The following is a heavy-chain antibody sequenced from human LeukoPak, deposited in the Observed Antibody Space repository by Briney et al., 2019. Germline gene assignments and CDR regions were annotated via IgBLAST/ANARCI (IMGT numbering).Heavy chain of an antibody. CDR2: TYHRSKWYN. V-gene: IGHV6-1*01. CDR3: ARSGSYNFDY. CDR1: GDSVSSNGAA. J-gene: IGHJ4*02. Sequence: SQTLSLTCAISGDSVSSNGAAWNWIRRSPSRGLEWLGRTYHRSKWYNDYALSVKSRISVNPDTPKNQFSLQLNSVTPEDTAVYYCARSGSYNFDYWGQGTLVTVSS. D-gene: IGHD1-26*01.